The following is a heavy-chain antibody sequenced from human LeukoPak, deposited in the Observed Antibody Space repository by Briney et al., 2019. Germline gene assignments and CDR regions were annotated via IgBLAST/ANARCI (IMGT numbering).Heavy chain of an antibody. V-gene: IGHV3-30-3*01. Sequence: GGSLRLSCAASGFTFSSYAMHWVRQAPGKGLEGVAVISYDGSNKYYADSVKGRFTISIDNSKNTLYLQMNSLRAEDTAVYYCARVYDDSSSSWFDPWGQGTLVTVSS. J-gene: IGHJ5*02. CDR1: GFTFSSYA. CDR3: ARVYDDSSSSWFDP. D-gene: IGHD6-13*01. CDR2: ISYDGSNK.